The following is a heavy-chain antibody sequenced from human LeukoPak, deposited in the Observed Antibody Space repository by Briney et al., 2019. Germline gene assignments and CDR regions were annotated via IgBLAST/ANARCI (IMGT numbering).Heavy chain of an antibody. Sequence: PGRSLRLSCAASGFTFSSYGMHWVRQAPGKGLEWVAVIPYDGSNKYYADSVKGRFTISRDNSKNTLYLQMNSLRAEDTAVYYCAKDGGDIVVVVAARDYYYYYMDVWGKGTTVTISS. V-gene: IGHV3-30*18. CDR1: GFTFSSYG. CDR3: AKDGGDIVVVVAARDYYYYYMDV. D-gene: IGHD2-15*01. J-gene: IGHJ6*03. CDR2: IPYDGSNK.